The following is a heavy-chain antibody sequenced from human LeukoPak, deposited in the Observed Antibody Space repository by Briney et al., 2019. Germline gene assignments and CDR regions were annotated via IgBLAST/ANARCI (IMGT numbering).Heavy chain of an antibody. CDR2: ISRSSTYT. Sequence: GGSLRLSCAASXXXXXXXXXTXIXXXXXKXXEXVSHISRSSTYTNYADSVKGRFTISRDNAKNSLYLQMNSLRAEDTAVYYCARDIDITTGCMDVWGHGTTVTVSS. J-gene: IGHJ6*02. D-gene: IGHD3-9*01. CDR1: XXXXXXXX. CDR3: ARDIDITTGCMDV. V-gene: IGHV3-11*05.